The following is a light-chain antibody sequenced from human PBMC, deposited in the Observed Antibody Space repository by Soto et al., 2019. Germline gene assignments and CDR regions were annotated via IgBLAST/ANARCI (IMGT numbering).Light chain of an antibody. CDR3: LQYDTYPAT. J-gene: IGKJ1*01. CDR1: QGISNY. CDR2: DAS. V-gene: IGKV1-17*03. Sequence: DIQMTQSPSAMSASVGDRVTITCRASQGISNYLAWYQKRPGKAPKILISDASNLESGVPSRFSGSGSGADVTITISSLQPEDVGTYVGLQYDTYPATFGQGTKVDIK.